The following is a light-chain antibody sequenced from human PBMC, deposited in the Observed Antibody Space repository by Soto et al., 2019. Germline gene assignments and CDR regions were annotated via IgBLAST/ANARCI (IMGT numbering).Light chain of an antibody. CDR1: QAIYNY. CDR3: QKFSAVPT. J-gene: IGKJ4*01. Sequence: DIQMTQSPSSLSASVGDRVTITCRASQAIYNYLAWYQQKPGKVPTLLLSAASTLQSGVPSRFRGSGSGTDFTLTISSLQPEDVATYYCQKFSAVPTFGGGTKVEI. CDR2: AAS. V-gene: IGKV1-27*01.